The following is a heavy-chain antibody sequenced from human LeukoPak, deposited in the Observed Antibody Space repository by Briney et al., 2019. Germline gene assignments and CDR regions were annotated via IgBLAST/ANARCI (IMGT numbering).Heavy chain of an antibody. CDR3: ARKGDYDSSGDDAFDI. V-gene: IGHV3-21*01. CDR2: ISSSSSYI. D-gene: IGHD3-22*01. CDR1: GFTFSSYR. J-gene: IGHJ3*02. Sequence: TGGSLRLSCTASGFTFSSYRMNWVRQAPGKGLEWVSSISSSSSYIYYADSVKGRFTISRDNAKNSLYLQMNSLRAEDTAVYYCARKGDYDSSGDDAFDIWGQGTMVTVSS.